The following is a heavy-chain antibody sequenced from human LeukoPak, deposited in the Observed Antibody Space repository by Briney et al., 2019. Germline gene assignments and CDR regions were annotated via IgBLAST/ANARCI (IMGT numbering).Heavy chain of an antibody. CDR2: ISSSSSSSI. CDR1: GFTFSSYS. V-gene: IGHV3-48*04. D-gene: IGHD3-3*01. J-gene: IGHJ4*02. CDR3: ARDRPHSYDFSTPEFEY. Sequence: GGSLRLSCAASGFTFSSYSMNWVRQAPGKGLEWVSYISSSSSSSIYYADSVKGRFTISRDNVKNSLYLQMNSLRAEDTAVYYCARDRPHSYDFSTPEFEYWGQGTLVTVSS.